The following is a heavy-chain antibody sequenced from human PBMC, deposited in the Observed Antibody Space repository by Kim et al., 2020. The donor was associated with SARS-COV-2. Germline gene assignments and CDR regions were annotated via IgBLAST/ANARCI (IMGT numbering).Heavy chain of an antibody. V-gene: IGHV3-30*04. CDR1: GFTFSSYA. J-gene: IGHJ4*02. CDR3: ARYPPDVVAEGTFYFDY. D-gene: IGHD2-2*01. CDR2: ISNDGSNK. Sequence: GGSLRLSCAASGFTFSSYAMHWVRLAPGKGLEWVAAISNDGSNKYYADSVKGRFTISRDNSKSKNTLYLQMNSLRPEDTAVYHCARYPPDVVAEGTFYFDYWGQGSLVTVSS.